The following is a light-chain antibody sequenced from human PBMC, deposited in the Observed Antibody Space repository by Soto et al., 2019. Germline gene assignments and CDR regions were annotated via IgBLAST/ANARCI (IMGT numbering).Light chain of an antibody. CDR2: DAS. J-gene: IGKJ4*01. Sequence: EVVLTQSPATLSLSPGEGATLSCRASQSVSIYLVWYQQRPGQAPRLLIFDASKRATGVPARFSGSGSETDFTLTISSLEPEDFALYYCQQRRHWPLTFGGGTKVEIK. CDR3: QQRRHWPLT. CDR1: QSVSIY. V-gene: IGKV3-11*01.